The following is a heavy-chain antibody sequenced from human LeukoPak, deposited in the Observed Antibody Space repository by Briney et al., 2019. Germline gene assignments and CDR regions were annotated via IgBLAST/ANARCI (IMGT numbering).Heavy chain of an antibody. D-gene: IGHD1-26*01. CDR3: ARRSIVGATAYRGIGAFDI. V-gene: IGHV4-61*05. J-gene: IGHJ3*02. Sequence: SETLSLTCNVSGGSISSSSYYWGWIRQPPGEGLEWVGYISYTGSTSYNPSLKSQVTISADTSMNQFSLRLNSVTAADTAVYYCARRSIVGATAYRGIGAFDIWGQGTMLTVSS. CDR1: GGSISSSSYY. CDR2: ISYTGST.